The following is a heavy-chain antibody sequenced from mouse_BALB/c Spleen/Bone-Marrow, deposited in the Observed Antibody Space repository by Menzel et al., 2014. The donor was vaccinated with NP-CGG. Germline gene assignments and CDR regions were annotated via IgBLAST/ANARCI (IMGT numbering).Heavy chain of an antibody. J-gene: IGHJ4*01. V-gene: IGHV1S29*02. CDR3: AGEAYSDYDYALDF. Sequence: VQLQQSGPELVKPGASVKISCKASGYTFTDYKMHWVKLRHGKSLEWIGYIYPYNGVTGYNQKFKSKATLTVDNSSSTAYMELRSLTSEDSAVYYCAGEAYSDYDYALDFWGQGTSVTVSS. CDR1: GYTFTDYK. D-gene: IGHD2-4*01. CDR2: IYPYNGVT.